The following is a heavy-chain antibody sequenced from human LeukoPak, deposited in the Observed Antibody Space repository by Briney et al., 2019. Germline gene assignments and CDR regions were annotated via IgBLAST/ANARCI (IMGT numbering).Heavy chain of an antibody. CDR2: ISAYNGNT. CDR3: ARVARRDYGGNDEYFQH. CDR1: GYTFTSYG. V-gene: IGHV1-18*01. D-gene: IGHD4-23*01. J-gene: IGHJ1*01. Sequence: GASVKVSCKASGYTFTSYGISWVRQAPGQGLEWMGSISAYNGNTNYAQKLQGRVAMTTDTSTSTAYMELRSLRSDDTAVYYCARVARRDYGGNDEYFQHWGQGTLVTVSS.